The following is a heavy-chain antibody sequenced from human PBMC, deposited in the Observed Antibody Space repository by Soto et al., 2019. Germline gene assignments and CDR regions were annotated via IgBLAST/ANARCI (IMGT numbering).Heavy chain of an antibody. Sequence: SETLSLTCTVSGGSINSNSYYWGWIRQPPGKGLEWIGSIYYNGNTYYNTSLKSRVTTSVDTSKNQFSLKLSSVTAADTAVYYFARWLIFDSSSGICNWFDPWGQGTLVTV. CDR3: ARWLIFDSSSGICNWFDP. V-gene: IGHV4-39*01. CDR2: IYYNGNT. CDR1: GGSINSNSYY. J-gene: IGHJ5*02. D-gene: IGHD6-6*01.